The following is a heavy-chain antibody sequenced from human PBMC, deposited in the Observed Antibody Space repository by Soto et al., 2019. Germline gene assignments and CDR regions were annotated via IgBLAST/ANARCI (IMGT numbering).Heavy chain of an antibody. CDR1: SGSFSDYI. J-gene: IGHJ4*02. D-gene: IGHD1-26*01. Sequence: PSQPMSLTSDVFSGSFSDYICAWIRQTPGKGLQWIGQINHSGSANYNPSLKSRVTISVHTSSSQFSLELSSVTAADTAVYYCARGLISGSHYSGGWYYFDSWGQGTQVTVSS. CDR3: ARGLISGSHYSGGWYYFDS. CDR2: INHSGSA. V-gene: IGHV4-34*01.